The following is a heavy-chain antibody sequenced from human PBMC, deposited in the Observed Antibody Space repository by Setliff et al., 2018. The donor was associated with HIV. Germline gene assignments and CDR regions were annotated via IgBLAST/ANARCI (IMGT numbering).Heavy chain of an antibody. V-gene: IGHV4-61*02. CDR3: AGQDIGAVPALGAFDI. Sequence: NPSETLSLTCTVSGGSISSGGFYWYWIRQPAGKGLEWIGRIYTSGTTNYNPSLKSRVTISMDTSKSQFPLRLTSVTAADTAVYYCAGQDIGAVPALGAFDIWGQGTMVTV. J-gene: IGHJ3*02. CDR2: IYTSGTT. CDR1: GGSISSGGFY. D-gene: IGHD2-2*01.